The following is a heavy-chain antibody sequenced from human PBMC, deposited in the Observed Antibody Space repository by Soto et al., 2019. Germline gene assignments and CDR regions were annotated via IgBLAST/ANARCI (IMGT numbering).Heavy chain of an antibody. V-gene: IGHV3-21*01. Sequence: EVRLVESGGGLVKPGGSLRLSCAASEFTFSSYSMNWVRQAPGKGLEWVSIISSDSTSIYYTDSVKGRFTISRDNAKNALYLQMDSQRVADRAVYYCARGVATMPRGATGDWGQGTLVTVSS. CDR3: ARGVATMPRGATGD. D-gene: IGHD3-10*01. J-gene: IGHJ4*02. CDR2: ISSDSTSI. CDR1: EFTFSSYS.